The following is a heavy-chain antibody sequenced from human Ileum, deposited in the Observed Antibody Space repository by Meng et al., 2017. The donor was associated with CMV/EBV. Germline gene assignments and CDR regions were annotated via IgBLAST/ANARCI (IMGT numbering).Heavy chain of an antibody. CDR2: IGSEADSETI. Sequence: FGLGAAWRSWVRQAPGNGQEWVGRIGSEADSETIDYTVSMKARYTSSRDDSKNTLYLQMHNLQSEDTAVYYCTTTRYTTHWFPFDPWGPGTLVTVSS. V-gene: IGHV3-15*04. CDR3: TTTRYTTHWFPFDP. CDR1: FGLGAAW. D-gene: IGHD3-9*01. J-gene: IGHJ5*02.